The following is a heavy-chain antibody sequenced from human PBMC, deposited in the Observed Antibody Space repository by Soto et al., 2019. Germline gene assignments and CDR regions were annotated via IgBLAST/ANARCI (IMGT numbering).Heavy chain of an antibody. CDR1: GFTFSSYG. V-gene: IGHV3-30*18. CDR2: ISYDGSNK. CDR3: AKDCGGNNWYFDL. J-gene: IGHJ2*01. D-gene: IGHD2-21*01. Sequence: QVQLVESGGGVVQPGRSLRLSCAASGFTFSSYGMHWVRQAPGKGLDWVAVISYDGSNKYYADSVKGRFTISRDNSKNTLYLQLNSLRAEDTGVYYCAKDCGGNNWYFDLWGRGTLVTVSS.